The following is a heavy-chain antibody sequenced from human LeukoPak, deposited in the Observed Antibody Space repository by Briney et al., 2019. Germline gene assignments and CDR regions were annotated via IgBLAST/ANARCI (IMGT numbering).Heavy chain of an antibody. J-gene: IGHJ4*02. V-gene: IGHV3-30*02. CDR3: AKDESIYSSSWSNFDY. D-gene: IGHD6-13*01. CDR1: GFTFSSYG. CDR2: IRYDGSNK. Sequence: GGSLRLSCAASGFTFSSYGMHWVRQAPGKGLEWVAFIRYDGSNKYYADSVKGRFTISRDNSKNTLYLQMNSLRAEDTAVYYRAKDESIYSSSWSNFDYWGQGTLVTVSS.